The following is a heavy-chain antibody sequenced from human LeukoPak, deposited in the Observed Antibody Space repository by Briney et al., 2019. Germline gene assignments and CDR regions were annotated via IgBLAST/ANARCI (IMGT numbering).Heavy chain of an antibody. D-gene: IGHD3-3*01. V-gene: IGHV3-23*01. CDR3: AKDSVLRFLEWLSPYFDY. CDR2: IGGSNGIT. J-gene: IGHJ4*02. Sequence: PGGSLRLSCAASRFTFNSYAMSWVRQAPGKGLEWVSVIGGSNGITFYVGSVKGRFTISRDNSKNTLYLQMNSLRAEDTAVYYCAKDSVLRFLEWLSPYFDYWGQGTLVTVSS. CDR1: RFTFNSYA.